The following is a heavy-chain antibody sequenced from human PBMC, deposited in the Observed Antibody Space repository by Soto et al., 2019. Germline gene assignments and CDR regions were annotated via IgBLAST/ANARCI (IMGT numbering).Heavy chain of an antibody. CDR2: ISSSGDSI. CDR1: GFTFKDYH. J-gene: IGHJ4*02. D-gene: IGHD2-21*01. Sequence: GGALRLSCAASGFTFKDYHMTWIRQAPGKELEWISYISSSGDSIYYADSVKGRFTISRDSAKNSLLLQMNTLRVEDTAVYFCAMFPDLSFCGSLRYFDSSSLGSLVPVSS. CDR3: AMFPDLSFCGSLRYFDS. V-gene: IGHV3-11*01.